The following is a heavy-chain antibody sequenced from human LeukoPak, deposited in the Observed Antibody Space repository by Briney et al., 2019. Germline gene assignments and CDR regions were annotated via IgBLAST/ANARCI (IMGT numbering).Heavy chain of an antibody. V-gene: IGHV3-74*01. CDR2: IKSDGST. CDR3: ARAPSEIGGYYPEYFRH. Sequence: GGSLRLSCAASGFTFSTYWMHWVRQAPGKGLVWVSRIKSDGSTNYADSVKGRFTISRDNDKNTVSLQMNSLRAEDTGVYYCARAPSEIGGYYPEYFRHWGQGTLVTVSS. CDR1: GFTFSTYW. D-gene: IGHD3-22*01. J-gene: IGHJ1*01.